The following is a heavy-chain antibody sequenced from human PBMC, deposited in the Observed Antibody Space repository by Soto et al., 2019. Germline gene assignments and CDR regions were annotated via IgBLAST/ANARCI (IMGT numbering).Heavy chain of an antibody. V-gene: IGHV1-18*01. J-gene: IGHJ4*02. CDR2: ISAYNGNT. D-gene: IGHD2-15*01. Sequence: QVQLVQSGAEVKKPGASVKVSCKASGYTFTSYGISWVRQAPGQGLEGMGWISAYNGNTNYAQKVQRRVTMTTDTSTSTAYMELTSLRSDDTAVYYCVVAAQPYYFDYWGQGTLVTVSS. CDR3: VVAAQPYYFDY. CDR1: GYTFTSYG.